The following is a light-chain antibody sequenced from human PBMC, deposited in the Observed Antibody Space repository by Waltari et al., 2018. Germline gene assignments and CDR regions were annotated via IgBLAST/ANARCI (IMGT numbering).Light chain of an antibody. V-gene: IGLV2-8*01. J-gene: IGLJ2*01. CDR2: EVS. CDR1: SSDVGTYNY. CDR3: SSYAGSNSVV. Sequence: QSALTQPPSASGSPGQSVTISCTGTSSDVGTYNYVPWYQQHPGKAPKVMIYEVSKRPSGVPDRFSGSKSGNTASLTVSGLQAEDEADYFCSSYAGSNSVVFGGGTKLTVL.